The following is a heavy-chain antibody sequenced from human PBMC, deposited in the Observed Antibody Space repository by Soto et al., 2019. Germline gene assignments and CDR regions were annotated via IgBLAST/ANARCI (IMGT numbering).Heavy chain of an antibody. CDR1: GGSIRSYY. Sequence: SETLSLTCTVSGGSIRSYYWSWIRQPPGKGLEWIGYIYYSGSTNYNPSLKSRVTISVDTSKNQFSLKLSSVTAADTAVYYCARDSKTNSSSLFNYYCGMDVWGQGTTVTVSS. CDR2: IYYSGST. V-gene: IGHV4-59*01. D-gene: IGHD6-6*01. CDR3: ARDSKTNSSSLFNYYCGMDV. J-gene: IGHJ6*02.